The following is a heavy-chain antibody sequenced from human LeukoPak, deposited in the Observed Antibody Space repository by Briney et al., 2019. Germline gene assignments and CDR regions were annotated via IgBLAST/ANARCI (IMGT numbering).Heavy chain of an antibody. V-gene: IGHV3-30*03. J-gene: IGHJ6*02. CDR2: ISYDGDNK. Sequence: PGGSLRLSCAASGFTFSTYGMHWVRQAPGKGLEWVAVISYDGDNKYYADSLKGRFTISRDNSKNTLYLQMNSLRAEDTAVYYCAGDYYDSSYGMDVWGQGTTVTVSS. CDR1: GFTFSTYG. D-gene: IGHD3-22*01. CDR3: AGDYYDSSYGMDV.